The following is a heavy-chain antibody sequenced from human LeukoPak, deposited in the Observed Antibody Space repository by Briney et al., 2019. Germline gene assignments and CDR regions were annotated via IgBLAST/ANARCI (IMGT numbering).Heavy chain of an antibody. D-gene: IGHD3-10*01. CDR3: ARGPHSGSYFGRVDY. Sequence: GGSLRLSCAASGFTFSSYSMNWVRQAPGKGLEWVSSISSSSSYIYYAGSVKGRFTISRDNAKNSLYLQMNSLRAEDTAVYYCARGPHSGSYFGRVDYWGQGTLVTVSS. V-gene: IGHV3-21*01. J-gene: IGHJ4*02. CDR1: GFTFSSYS. CDR2: ISSSSSYI.